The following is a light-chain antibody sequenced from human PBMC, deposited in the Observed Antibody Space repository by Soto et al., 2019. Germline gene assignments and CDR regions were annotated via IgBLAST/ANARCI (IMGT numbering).Light chain of an antibody. J-gene: IGKJ4*01. CDR3: QQRSNWPPT. V-gene: IGKV3-11*01. CDR1: QSVSSY. Sequence: EIVFTQSAATLSLSPGERATLSCRASQSVSSYLAWYQQKPGQAPRLLIYDASNRATGIPARFSGSGSGTDFTLTISSLEPEDFAVYYCQQRSNWPPTFGGGTKV. CDR2: DAS.